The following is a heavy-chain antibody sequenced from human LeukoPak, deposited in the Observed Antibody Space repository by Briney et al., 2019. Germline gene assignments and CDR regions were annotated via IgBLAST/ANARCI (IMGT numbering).Heavy chain of an antibody. V-gene: IGHV3-48*01. CDR3: VGYGGNSF. D-gene: IGHD4-23*01. CDR1: GFTFSSYS. CDR2: ISSSSSTI. Sequence: PGGSLRLSCAASGFTFSSYSMNWVRQAPGKGLEWVSYISSSSSTIYYADSVKGRFTISRDNAKNTVYLQMNGLKAEDTAVYYCVGYGGNSFWGQGTLVTVSS. J-gene: IGHJ4*02.